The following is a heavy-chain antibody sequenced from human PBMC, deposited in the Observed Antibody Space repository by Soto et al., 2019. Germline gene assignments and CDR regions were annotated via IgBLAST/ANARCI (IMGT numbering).Heavy chain of an antibody. Sequence: EVQLVESGGGLVQPGGSLRLSCVASGFTFSTYWMHWVRQTPGEGLVWVSHTDSDGTFTTYADSVKGRFTISRDNAKRTLDSQINSLRAEDTGVHYGVRDDFGLGLDYWGLVTLVTVSS. J-gene: IGHJ4*02. CDR3: VRDDFGLGLDY. V-gene: IGHV3-74*01. CDR2: TDSDGTFT. D-gene: IGHD1-26*01. CDR1: GFTFSTYW.